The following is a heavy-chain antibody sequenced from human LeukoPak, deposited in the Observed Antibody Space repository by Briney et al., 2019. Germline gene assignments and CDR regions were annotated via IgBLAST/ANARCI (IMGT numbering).Heavy chain of an antibody. J-gene: IGHJ4*02. V-gene: IGHV4-39*07. CDR1: GGSINTPNYY. D-gene: IGHD2-2*01. Sequence: SETLSLTCTVSGGSINTPNYYWGRIRQTPGKGLEWIGEINHSGSTNYNPSLKSRVTISVDTSKNQFSLKLSSVTAADTAVYYCARGSAAMVDYWGQGTLVTVSS. CDR2: INHSGST. CDR3: ARGSAAMVDY.